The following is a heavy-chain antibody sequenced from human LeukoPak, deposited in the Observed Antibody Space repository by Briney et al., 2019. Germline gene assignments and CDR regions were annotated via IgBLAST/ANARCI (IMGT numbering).Heavy chain of an antibody. Sequence: PVKVSFTASGGTFSSYAISWVRQAPGQGLEWMGGIIPIFGTANYAQKFQGRVTMTRNTSISTAYMELSSLRSEDTAVYYCARARSGCSGYFCLPKNWFDPWGQGTLVTVSS. V-gene: IGHV1-69*05. J-gene: IGHJ5*02. CDR3: ARARSGCSGYFCLPKNWFDP. D-gene: IGHD3-22*01. CDR2: IIPIFGTA. CDR1: GGTFSSYA.